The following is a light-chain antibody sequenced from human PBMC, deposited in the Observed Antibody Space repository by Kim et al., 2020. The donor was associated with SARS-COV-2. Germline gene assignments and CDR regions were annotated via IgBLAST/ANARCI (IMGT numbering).Light chain of an antibody. CDR2: DAV. CDR3: QQRESWPLT. Sequence: SLSPGERDTLSCWASQSVGDFLAWYQQKPGQSPRLVIYDAVNRATGVPDRFRGSGSGTDFTLTITSLEPEDFAVYYCQQRESWPLTFGGGTRVEI. V-gene: IGKV3-11*01. CDR1: QSVGDF. J-gene: IGKJ4*01.